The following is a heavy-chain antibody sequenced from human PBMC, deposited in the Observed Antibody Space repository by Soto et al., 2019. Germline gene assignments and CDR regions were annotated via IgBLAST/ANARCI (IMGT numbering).Heavy chain of an antibody. D-gene: IGHD3-9*01. Sequence: GGSLRLSCAASGFTFSNDGMNWVRQAPGKGLEWVGRIKSKTDGGTTDYAAPVKGRFTISRDDSKNTLYLQMNSLKTEDTAVYYCTTRLGRYFDWQRKVYYFDYWGQGT. CDR3: TTRLGRYFDWQRKVYYFDY. J-gene: IGHJ4*02. CDR2: IKSKTDGGTT. V-gene: IGHV3-15*07. CDR1: GFTFSNDG.